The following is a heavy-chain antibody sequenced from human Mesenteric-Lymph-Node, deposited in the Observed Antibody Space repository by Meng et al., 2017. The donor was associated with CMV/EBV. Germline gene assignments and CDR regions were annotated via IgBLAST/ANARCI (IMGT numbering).Heavy chain of an antibody. D-gene: IGHD3-9*01. CDR3: ARGSSYDILTGYFDY. CDR1: GGSFSGYY. J-gene: IGHJ4*02. V-gene: IGHV4-34*01. CDR2: INHSGST. Sequence: GPGLLKPSETLFVTCVVYGGSFSGYYWNWIRQSPEKGLEWIGEINHSGSTTYNPSFTSRIIISVDTSTNQISLNMSSVTAADTAVYYCARGSSYDILTGYFDYWGQGALVTVSS.